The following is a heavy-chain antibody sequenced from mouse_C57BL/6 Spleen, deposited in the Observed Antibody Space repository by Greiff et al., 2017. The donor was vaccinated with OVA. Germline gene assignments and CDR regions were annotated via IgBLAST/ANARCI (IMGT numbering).Heavy chain of an antibody. D-gene: IGHD2-5*01. CDR2: ISSGGSYT. V-gene: IGHV5-6*01. Sequence: EVQLVESGGDLVKPGGSLKLSCAASGFTFSSYGMSWVRQTPDKRLEWVATISSGGSYTYYPDSVKGRFTISRDNAKNTLYLQMSSLTSEDTAMYYCASSYSNLSYFDYWGQGTILTVSA. J-gene: IGHJ2*01. CDR3: ASSYSNLSYFDY. CDR1: GFTFSSYG.